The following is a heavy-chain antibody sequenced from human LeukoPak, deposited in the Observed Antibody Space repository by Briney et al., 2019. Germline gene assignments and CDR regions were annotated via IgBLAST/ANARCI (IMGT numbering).Heavy chain of an antibody. Sequence: SETLSLTCTVSGGSISSYYWSWIRQPPGKGLEWIGYISYSGSTNYNPSLKSRVTISVDTPKSQFSLKLSSVTAADTAVYYCARSTSTMTAYVYWGQGTLVTVSS. J-gene: IGHJ4*02. D-gene: IGHD3-9*01. CDR2: ISYSGST. CDR3: ARSTSTMTAYVY. CDR1: GGSISSYY. V-gene: IGHV4-59*01.